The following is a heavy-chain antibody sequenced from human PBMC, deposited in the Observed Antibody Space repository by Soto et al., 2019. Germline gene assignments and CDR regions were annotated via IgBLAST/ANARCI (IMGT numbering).Heavy chain of an antibody. CDR3: ASPSAPTYYYDSSGYGGGMDV. Sequence: PSETLSLTCTVSGGSISSGGYYWSWIRQHPGKGLEWIGYIYYSGSTYYNPSLKSRVTISVDTSKNQFSLKLSSVTAADTAVYYCASPSAPTYYYDSSGYGGGMDVWGQGTTVTVSS. V-gene: IGHV4-31*03. J-gene: IGHJ6*02. CDR1: GGSISSGGYY. D-gene: IGHD3-22*01. CDR2: IYYSGST.